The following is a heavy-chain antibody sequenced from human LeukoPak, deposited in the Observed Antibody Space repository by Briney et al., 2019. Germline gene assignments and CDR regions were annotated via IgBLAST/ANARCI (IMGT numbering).Heavy chain of an antibody. Sequence: SETLSLTCPGSGGSISSSNYYWGGIRQPPGKGLEWIATLYHSGSTYYNPSLKSRVTISVYTSKNQFSLKLSSVTAADTAVYYCARQIYSGTDGDAFDIWGQGTMVTVSS. CDR3: ARQIYSGTDGDAFDI. CDR1: GGSISSSNYY. J-gene: IGHJ3*02. D-gene: IGHD1-26*01. V-gene: IGHV4-39*01. CDR2: LYHSGST.